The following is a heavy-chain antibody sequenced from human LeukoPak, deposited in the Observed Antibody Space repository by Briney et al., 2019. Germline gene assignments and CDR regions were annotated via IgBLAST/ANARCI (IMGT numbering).Heavy chain of an antibody. D-gene: IGHD3-22*01. J-gene: IGHJ4*02. Sequence: NSSETLSLTCTVSGGSISSSSYYWGWIRQPPGKGLEWIGSIYYSGSTYYNPSLKSRVTISVDTSKNQFSLKLSSVTAADTAVYYCAINHYDSSGLPPFDYWGRGTLVTVSS. CDR2: IYYSGST. V-gene: IGHV4-39*01. CDR3: AINHYDSSGLPPFDY. CDR1: GGSISSSSYY.